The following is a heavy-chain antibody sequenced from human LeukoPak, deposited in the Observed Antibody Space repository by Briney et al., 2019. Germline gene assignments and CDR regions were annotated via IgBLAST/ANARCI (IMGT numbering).Heavy chain of an antibody. CDR2: ISSSGST. D-gene: IGHD5-24*01. CDR3: ARGPHNNFWIH. Sequence: SETLSLTCSVSGDSITYFYWSWIRQAAGKGLEWIGRISSSGSTDYNASLKSRVTMSVDTSKNQLSLKVISVTAADTAVYYCARGPHNNFWIHWGQGTLVAVSS. V-gene: IGHV4-4*07. J-gene: IGHJ4*02. CDR1: GDSITYFY.